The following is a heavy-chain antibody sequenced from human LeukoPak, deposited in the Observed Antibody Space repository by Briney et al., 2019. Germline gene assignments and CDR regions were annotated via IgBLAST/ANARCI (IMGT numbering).Heavy chain of an antibody. CDR2: ITSSGSIV. CDR1: GFTFSNYE. D-gene: IGHD4-17*01. Sequence: TGGSLRLSCAASGFTFSNYEMNWVRQAPGKGLEWVSYITSSGSIVYYPDSVKGRFAISRDNAKNSLYLQMNSLRAEDTAVYYCAREGDYGDSDYWGQGTLVTVSS. CDR3: AREGDYGDSDY. V-gene: IGHV3-48*03. J-gene: IGHJ4*02.